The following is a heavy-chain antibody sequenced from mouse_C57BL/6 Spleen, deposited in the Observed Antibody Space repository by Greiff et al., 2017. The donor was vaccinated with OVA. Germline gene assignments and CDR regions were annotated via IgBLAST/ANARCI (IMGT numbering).Heavy chain of an antibody. J-gene: IGHJ3*01. CDR3: ARSPSSGWFAY. V-gene: IGHV1-50*01. D-gene: IGHD3-2*02. CDR1: GYTFTSYW. CDR2: IDPSDSYT. Sequence: QVQLKQPGAELVKPGASVKLSCKASGYTFTSYWMQWVKQRPGQGLEWIGEIDPSDSYTNYNQKFKGKATLTVDTSSSTAYMQLSSLTSEDSAVYYCARSPSSGWFAYWGQGTLVTVSA.